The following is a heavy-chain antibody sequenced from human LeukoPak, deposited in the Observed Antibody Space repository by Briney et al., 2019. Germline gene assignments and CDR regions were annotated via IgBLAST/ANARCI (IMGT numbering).Heavy chain of an antibody. CDR1: VGSISSHY. Sequence: SETLSLTCTVSVGSISSHYWSWIRQTPGKGLEWIGYISYSGGTNYNPSLKSRATISVGTSKSQFSLKLTSVTAADTAAYYCARLKDLWFDPWGQGTLVTVSS. CDR3: ARLKDLWFDP. D-gene: IGHD2-15*01. CDR2: ISYSGGT. J-gene: IGHJ5*02. V-gene: IGHV4-59*11.